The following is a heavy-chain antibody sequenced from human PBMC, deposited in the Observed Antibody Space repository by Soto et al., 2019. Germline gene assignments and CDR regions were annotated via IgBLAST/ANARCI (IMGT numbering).Heavy chain of an antibody. V-gene: IGHV3-30*18. CDR2: ISYDGSSK. J-gene: IGHJ3*01. CDR3: AKDYLGSSNLFDV. CDR1: GFTFSSYG. D-gene: IGHD2-2*01. Sequence: PGGSLRLSCASSGFTFSSYGMHWVRQAPGKGLQWVAFISYDGSSKNYVESVKGRFFISRDKVNNMVYLHMNSLRAEDTALYYCAKDYLGSSNLFDVWGRGTVVTV.